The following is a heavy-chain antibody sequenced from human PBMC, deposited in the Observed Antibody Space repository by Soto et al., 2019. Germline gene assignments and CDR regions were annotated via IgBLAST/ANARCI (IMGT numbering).Heavy chain of an antibody. V-gene: IGHV4-30-4*01. CDR1: GGSISSGDYY. J-gene: IGHJ6*02. D-gene: IGHD1-26*01. Sequence: QVQLQESGPGLVKPSQTLSLTCTVSGGSISSGDYYWSWIRQPPGKGLEWIGYIYYSGSTYYNPSLKSRVTISVDTSKNQFSLKLSSVTAADTAVYYCARGSVEMATKNGMDVWGQGTTVTVSS. CDR3: ARGSVEMATKNGMDV. CDR2: IYYSGST.